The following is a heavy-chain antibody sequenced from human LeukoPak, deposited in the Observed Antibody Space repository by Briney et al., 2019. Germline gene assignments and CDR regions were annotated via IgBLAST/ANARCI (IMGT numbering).Heavy chain of an antibody. CDR1: GGSISSGSYY. CDR2: IYTSGST. D-gene: IGHD5-24*01. CDR3: ARLGWLQSENPLNDY. Sequence: SETLSLTCTVSGGSISSGSYYWSWIRQPAGKGLEWIGRIYTSGSTNYNPSLKSRVTISVDTSKNQFSLKLSSVTAADTAVYYCARLGWLQSENPLNDYWGQGTLVTVSS. J-gene: IGHJ4*02. V-gene: IGHV4-61*02.